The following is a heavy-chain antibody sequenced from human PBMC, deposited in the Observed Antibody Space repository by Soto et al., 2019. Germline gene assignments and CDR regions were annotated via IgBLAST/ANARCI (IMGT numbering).Heavy chain of an antibody. V-gene: IGHV4-4*02. Sequence: SESLSLTCAVSGGSISSSNWWSWVRQPPGKGLEWIGEIYHNGSTNYNPSLKSRVTISVDKSKNQFSLKLSSVTAADTAVYYCARAPSTMIQYYFDYWGQGTLVTVSS. J-gene: IGHJ4*02. D-gene: IGHD3-22*01. CDR2: IYHNGST. CDR3: ARAPSTMIQYYFDY. CDR1: GGSISSSNW.